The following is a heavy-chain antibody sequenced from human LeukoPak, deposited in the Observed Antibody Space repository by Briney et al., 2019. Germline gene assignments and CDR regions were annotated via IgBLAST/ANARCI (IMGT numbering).Heavy chain of an antibody. Sequence: PSETLSLTCTVSGGSISNYYWSWIRQPPGKGLEWIGYIYYSGSTKYNPSLKSRVTISVDTSKNQFSLRLSSVTAADTAVYYCARHRWELNAFDIWGQGTMVTVSS. CDR3: ARHRWELNAFDI. V-gene: IGHV4-59*08. CDR1: GGSISNYY. D-gene: IGHD1-26*01. J-gene: IGHJ3*02. CDR2: IYYSGST.